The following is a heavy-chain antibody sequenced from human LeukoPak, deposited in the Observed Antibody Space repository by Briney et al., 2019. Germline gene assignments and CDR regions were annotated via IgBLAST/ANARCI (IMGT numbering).Heavy chain of an antibody. D-gene: IGHD6-19*01. V-gene: IGHV3-23*01. CDR2: ISGGGEST. J-gene: IGHJ4*02. Sequence: GGSLRLSCVASEFTLSSHAMNWVRQAPGKGLEWVSSISGGGESTYYADSVKGRFTVSRDNSRNTLYLQINSLRGEDTAVYYCAKGKYSSGGVPDYWGQGTLVTVSS. CDR3: AKGKYSSGGVPDY. CDR1: EFTLSSHA.